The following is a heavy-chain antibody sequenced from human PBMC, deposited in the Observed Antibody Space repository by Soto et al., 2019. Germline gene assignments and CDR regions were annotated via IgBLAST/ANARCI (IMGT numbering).Heavy chain of an antibody. CDR3: ARDRYLDSYAFDS. D-gene: IGHD3-9*01. J-gene: IGHJ4*02. V-gene: IGHV3-30-3*01. CDR1: GFSFSSYA. CDR2: ISFEGNDK. Sequence: GVSLRLSCAASGFSFSSYAMHWVRQAPGKGLEWVAVISFEGNDKYYADSVKGRFTISRDENGNTLYLQMNSLRPEDTAVYYCARDRYLDSYAFDSWGQGTLVTVSS.